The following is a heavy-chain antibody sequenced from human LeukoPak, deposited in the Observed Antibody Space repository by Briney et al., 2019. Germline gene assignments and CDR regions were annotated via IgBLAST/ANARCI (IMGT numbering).Heavy chain of an antibody. CDR3: VTQYGDYPRTAFDI. Sequence: GGSLRLSCAASGFTFSSHAMSWVRQAPGKGLEWVSGIGGSGGRTYYADSVKGRFTISRDNSKNTLYLQMNSLRAEDTAVYYCVTQYGDYPRTAFDIWGQGTMVTVSS. CDR1: GFTFSSHA. V-gene: IGHV3-23*01. CDR2: IGGSGGRT. J-gene: IGHJ3*02. D-gene: IGHD4-17*01.